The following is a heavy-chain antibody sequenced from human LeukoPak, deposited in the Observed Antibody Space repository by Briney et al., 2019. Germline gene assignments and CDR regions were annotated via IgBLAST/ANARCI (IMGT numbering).Heavy chain of an antibody. D-gene: IGHD1-26*01. V-gene: IGHV1-24*01. CDR2: FDPEDGET. CDR1: GYTLTELS. J-gene: IGHJ4*02. CDR3: ATDRGSYYSLDY. Sequence: GASVKVSCKVSGYTLTELSMHWVRQAPGEGLEWMGGFDPEDGETIYAQKFQGRVTMTEDTSTDTAYMELSSLRSEDTAVYYCATDRGSYYSLDYWGQGTLVTVSS.